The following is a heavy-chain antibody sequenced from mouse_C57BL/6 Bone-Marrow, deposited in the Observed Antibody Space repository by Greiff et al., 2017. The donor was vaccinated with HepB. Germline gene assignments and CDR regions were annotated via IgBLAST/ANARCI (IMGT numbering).Heavy chain of an antibody. Sequence: DVQLQESGPGMVKPSQSLSLTCTVTGYSITSGYDWHWIRHFPGNKLEWMGYISYSGSTNYNPSLKSRISITHDTSKNHFFLKLNSVTTEDTATYYCARGGAFFDYWGQGTTLTVSS. V-gene: IGHV3-1*01. CDR1: GYSITSGYD. J-gene: IGHJ2*01. CDR2: ISYSGST. CDR3: ARGGAFFDY.